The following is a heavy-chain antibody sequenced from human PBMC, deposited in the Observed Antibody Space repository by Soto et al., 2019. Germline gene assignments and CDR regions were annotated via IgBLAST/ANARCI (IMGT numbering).Heavy chain of an antibody. CDR1: GFTFSSYE. V-gene: IGHV3-48*03. J-gene: IGHJ4*02. CDR2: ISSSGSTI. Sequence: PGGSLRLSCAASGFTFSSYEMTWVRQAPGKGLEWVSYISSSGSTIYYADSVKGRFTISRDNAKNSLYLQMNSLRAEDTAVYYCARVGQWLVFDYWGQGTLVTVSS. D-gene: IGHD6-19*01. CDR3: ARVGQWLVFDY.